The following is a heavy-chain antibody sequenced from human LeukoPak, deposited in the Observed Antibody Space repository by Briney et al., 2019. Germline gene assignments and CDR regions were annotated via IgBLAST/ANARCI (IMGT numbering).Heavy chain of an antibody. V-gene: IGHV1-18*01. CDR3: AGDYPNPNWNYVLNYYGMDV. J-gene: IGHJ6*02. D-gene: IGHD1-7*01. CDR2: ISAYNGNT. Sequence: ASVKVSCKASGYTFTSYGISWVRQAPGQGLEWMGWISAYNGNTNYAQKLQGRVTMTTDTSTSTAYMELRSLRSDDTAVYYCAGDYPNPNWNYVLNYYGMDVWGQGTTVTVSS. CDR1: GYTFTSYG.